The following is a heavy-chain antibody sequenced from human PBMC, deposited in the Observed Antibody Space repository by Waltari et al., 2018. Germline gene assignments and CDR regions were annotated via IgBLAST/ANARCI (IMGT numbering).Heavy chain of an antibody. D-gene: IGHD4-17*01. J-gene: IGHJ3*02. CDR2: ISSRSSI. CDR1: GFTLSTYS. Sequence: EVQLVESGGGLVKPGGSLRLSCAASGFTLSTYSMNWVRQAPGKGLGWVSSISSRSSIYYVDSLKGRFTISRDNAKNSLYLQMNSLRAEETAVYYCGRDVYGDYVGGGGGAFDIWGQGTMVTVSS. V-gene: IGHV3-21*01. CDR3: GRDVYGDYVGGGGGAFDI.